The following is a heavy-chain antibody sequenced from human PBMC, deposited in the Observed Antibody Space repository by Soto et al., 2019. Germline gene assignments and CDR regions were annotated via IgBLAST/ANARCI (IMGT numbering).Heavy chain of an antibody. V-gene: IGHV1-69*02. Sequence: QVQLVQSGAEVKKPGSSVKVSCKASGGTFSPYTINWVRQAPGQGLEWMGRIIPFLGVTNYAQKFQARVTITTDKSTSSAYMELSGLRFEDTAVYYCARHCESTVSTWSFGGFWGRGTLVTVSS. CDR1: GGTFSPYT. D-gene: IGHD3-10*01. CDR2: IIPFLGVT. CDR3: ARHCESTVSTWSFGGF. J-gene: IGHJ4*02.